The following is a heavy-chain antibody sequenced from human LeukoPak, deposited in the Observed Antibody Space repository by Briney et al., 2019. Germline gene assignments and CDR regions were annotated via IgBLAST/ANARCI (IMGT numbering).Heavy chain of an antibody. V-gene: IGHV4-59*01. CDR2: IYYSGST. J-gene: IGHJ4*02. CDR1: GGSISSYY. D-gene: IGHD4-17*01. CDR3: ARVGDYEVDY. Sequence: SEILSLTCTVSGGSISSYYWSWIRQPPGKGLEWIGYIYYSGSTNYNPSLRSRVTISVDTSKNQFSLKLSSVTAADTAVYYCARVGDYEVDYWGQGTLVTVSS.